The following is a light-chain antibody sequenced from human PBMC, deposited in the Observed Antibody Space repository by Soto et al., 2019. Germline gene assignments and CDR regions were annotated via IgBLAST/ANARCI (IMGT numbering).Light chain of an antibody. CDR1: STDIAPYNY. Sequence: QSVLTQPASVSGSPRQSLTISCTGTSTDIAPYNYVSWYQQHPGKAPKLIIYEVSYRPSGISNRFSGSKSGNTASLTISGLQAEDEADYYCSSYTSSTNYVFGTGTKVTVL. CDR3: SSYTSSTNYV. J-gene: IGLJ1*01. V-gene: IGLV2-14*01. CDR2: EVS.